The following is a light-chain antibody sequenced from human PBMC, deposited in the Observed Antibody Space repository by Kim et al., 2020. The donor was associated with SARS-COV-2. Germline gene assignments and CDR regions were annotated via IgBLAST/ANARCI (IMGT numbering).Light chain of an antibody. V-gene: IGKV2-24*01. CDR1: QSLVHRDGNTY. CDR3: MQATQYPHS. J-gene: IGKJ2*03. CDR2: KTY. Sequence: QPASIYCRSSQSLVHRDGNTYLSWLQQRPGQPPRLLIYKTYKRFSGVSDRVSGSGAGTDFTLKISRVEAEDVGIYYCMQATQYPHSFGQGTKLEI.